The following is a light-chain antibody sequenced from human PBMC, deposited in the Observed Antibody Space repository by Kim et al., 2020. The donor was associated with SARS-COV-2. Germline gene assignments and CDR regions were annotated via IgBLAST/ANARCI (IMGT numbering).Light chain of an antibody. CDR1: QDLANY. J-gene: IGKJ1*01. Sequence: SASVGDGVTITCRASQDLANYLAWYQQKPGKVPKLLVYAASALKSGVPSRFSGRRSGTDFTLTISNLQPEDVAAYYCQKYDSAPWTFGQGTKLEI. CDR3: QKYDSAPWT. V-gene: IGKV1-27*01. CDR2: AAS.